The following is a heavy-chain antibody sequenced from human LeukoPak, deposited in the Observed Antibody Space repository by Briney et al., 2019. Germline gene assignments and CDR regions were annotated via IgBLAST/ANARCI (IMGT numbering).Heavy chain of an antibody. Sequence: GGSLRLSCAASGFTCSSYWMSWVRQAPGKGLEWVANIKQDGSEKYYVDSVKGRFTISRDNAKNSLYLQMNSLRAEDTAVYYCASHYGDYSFFDYWGQGTLVTVSS. CDR2: IKQDGSEK. J-gene: IGHJ4*02. CDR3: ASHYGDYSFFDY. CDR1: GFTCSSYW. V-gene: IGHV3-7*02. D-gene: IGHD4-17*01.